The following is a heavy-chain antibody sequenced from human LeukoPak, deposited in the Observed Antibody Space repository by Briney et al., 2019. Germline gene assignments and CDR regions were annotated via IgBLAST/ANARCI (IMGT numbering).Heavy chain of an antibody. CDR2: INHSGST. D-gene: IGHD4-17*01. V-gene: IGHV4-34*01. Sequence: PSETLSLTCAVYGGSFSGYYWSWIRQPPGKGLEWIGEINHSGSTNYNPSLKSRVTISVGTSKSQFSLNLMSVTAADTAVYYCTRDTGTTGEVKFDPWGQGTLVTVSS. CDR3: TRDTGTTGEVKFDP. CDR1: GGSFSGYY. J-gene: IGHJ5*02.